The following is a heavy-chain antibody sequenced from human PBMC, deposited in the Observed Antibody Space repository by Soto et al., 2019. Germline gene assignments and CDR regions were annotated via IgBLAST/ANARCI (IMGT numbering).Heavy chain of an antibody. CDR1: GFTFSSYG. Sequence: QVQLVESGGGVVQPGRSLRLSCAASGFTFSSYGMHWVRQAPGKGLEWVAVIWYDGSNKYYADSVKGRFTISRDNSKNTLYLQMNSLRAEDMAVYYCAREGIKGVVAGPQRWFDPWGQGTLVTVSS. V-gene: IGHV3-33*01. J-gene: IGHJ5*02. CDR2: IWYDGSNK. CDR3: AREGIKGVVAGPQRWFDP. D-gene: IGHD6-19*01.